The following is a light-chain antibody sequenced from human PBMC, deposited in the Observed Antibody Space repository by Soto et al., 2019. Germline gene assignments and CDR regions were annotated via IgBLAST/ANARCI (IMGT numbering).Light chain of an antibody. Sequence: QSALTQPASMSGSPGQSITISCTGTSSDVGGYNYVSWYQQHPGKAPKLMIYEVNNRPSGVSNRFSGSKSGNTTSLTISGLQAEDEADYYRSSHTSSYTWVFGGGTKLTVL. CDR2: EVN. J-gene: IGLJ3*02. V-gene: IGLV2-14*01. CDR3: SSHTSSYTWV. CDR1: SSDVGGYNY.